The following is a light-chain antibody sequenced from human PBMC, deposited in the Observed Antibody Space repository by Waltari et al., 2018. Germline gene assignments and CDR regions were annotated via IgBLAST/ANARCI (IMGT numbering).Light chain of an antibody. CDR1: QSVSNY. J-gene: IGKJ4*01. CDR3: QQRSYWLT. Sequence: EIVLTQSPATLSLSPGERATLSCRTSQSVSNYLAWYQQKPGQAPRLLIDDASNRATGIPARFSGSGSGTDFTLTISSLEPEDFAVYYCQQRSYWLTFGGGTKVEIK. V-gene: IGKV3-11*01. CDR2: DAS.